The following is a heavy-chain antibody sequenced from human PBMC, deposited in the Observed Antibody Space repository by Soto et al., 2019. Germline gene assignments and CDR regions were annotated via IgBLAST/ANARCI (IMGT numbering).Heavy chain of an antibody. CDR3: ARHNYGSGSTYFDY. CDR2: IYYSGST. CDR1: GGSISSYY. D-gene: IGHD3-10*01. V-gene: IGHV4-59*08. J-gene: IGHJ4*02. Sequence: QVQLQESGPGLVKPSETLSLTCTVSGGSISSYYWSWIRQPPGKGLEGIGYIYYSGSTHYNPSLKIRVTIAIDTSKNQFSLKLNSMTAADTAVYYCARHNYGSGSTYFDYWGQGTLVTVSS.